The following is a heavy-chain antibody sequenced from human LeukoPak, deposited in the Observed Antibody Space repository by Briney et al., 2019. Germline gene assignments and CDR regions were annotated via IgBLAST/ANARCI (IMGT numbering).Heavy chain of an antibody. Sequence: GGSLRLSCAASGFTFSGSAMHWVRQVSGKGLEWVGRIRSKANSYATAYAASVKGRFTISRDDSKNTAYLQTNSLKTEDTAVYYCTSCGGDCYSGPRADYWGQGTLVTVSS. D-gene: IGHD2-21*02. CDR1: GFTFSGSA. J-gene: IGHJ4*02. V-gene: IGHV3-73*01. CDR2: IRSKANSYAT. CDR3: TSCGGDCYSGPRADY.